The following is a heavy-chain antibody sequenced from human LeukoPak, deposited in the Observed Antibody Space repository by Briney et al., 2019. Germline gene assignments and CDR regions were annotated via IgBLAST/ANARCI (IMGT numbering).Heavy chain of an antibody. D-gene: IGHD7-27*01. CDR3: ARDPWGYWYFDL. V-gene: IGHV3-48*03. CDR2: ISRSGSTI. CDR1: GFTFSSYE. Sequence: GGSLRLSCAASGFTFSSYEMNWVRQAPGKGLEWVSYISRSGSTIYYAESVKGRFTISRDNAKNSLYLQMNSLRAEDTAVYYCARDPWGYWYFDLWGRGTLVTVPS. J-gene: IGHJ2*01.